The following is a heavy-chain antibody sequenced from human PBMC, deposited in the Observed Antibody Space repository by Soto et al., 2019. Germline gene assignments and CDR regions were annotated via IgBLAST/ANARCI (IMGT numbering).Heavy chain of an antibody. CDR3: ARKTSEGQQLSGFDP. J-gene: IGHJ5*02. Sequence: QVQLVQSGAEVKKPGASVKVSCKASGYTFTSYGISWVRQAPGQGLEWMGWISAYNGNTNYAQKLQGRVPSTTDPSTSTAYREMRSLRSDGTAVYYCARKTSEGQQLSGFDPWGQGTLVTVSS. CDR2: ISAYNGNT. D-gene: IGHD6-13*01. V-gene: IGHV1-18*01. CDR1: GYTFTSYG.